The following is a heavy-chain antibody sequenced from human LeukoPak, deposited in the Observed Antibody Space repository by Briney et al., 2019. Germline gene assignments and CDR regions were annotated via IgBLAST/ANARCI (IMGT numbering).Heavy chain of an antibody. CDR2: ISSSDNTI. J-gene: IGHJ4*02. D-gene: IGHD3-3*01. Sequence: GGSLRLSCAASGIIFSDYYMSWLRQAPGKGLEWVSYISSSDNTIYSADSVKGRFTISRDNAKNSLYLQMNSLRAEDTAVYYCATGPPFRGGDYWGQGTLVTVSS. CDR3: ATGPPFRGGDY. CDR1: GIIFSDYY. V-gene: IGHV3-11*01.